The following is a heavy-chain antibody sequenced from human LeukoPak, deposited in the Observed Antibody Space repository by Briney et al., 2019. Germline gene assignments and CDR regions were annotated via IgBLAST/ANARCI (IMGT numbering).Heavy chain of an antibody. CDR3: MSDLDN. J-gene: IGHJ4*02. CDR1: GFTFSDAW. CDR2: IKTKGEGGTV. Sequence: GGSLRLSCATSGFTFSDAWMTWVRQAQGKGLEWVGRIKTKGEGGTVDYAAPVKGRFTISRDDSKNTFYLQMNSLKTEDTAIYYCMSDLDNWGQGTPVTVSS. V-gene: IGHV3-15*01.